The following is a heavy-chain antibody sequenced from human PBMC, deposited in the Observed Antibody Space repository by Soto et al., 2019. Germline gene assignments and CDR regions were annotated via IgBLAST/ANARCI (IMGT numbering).Heavy chain of an antibody. Sequence: PSETLSLTCTVSGGSISSSSYYWGWIRQPPGKGLEWIGSIYYSGSTYYTPSLKSRVTISVGTSKNQFSLKLSSVTAADTAVYYCARPGGYSYGHLNWFDPWRQRTLVTVSS. CDR2: IYYSGST. J-gene: IGHJ5*02. CDR1: GGSISSSSYY. V-gene: IGHV4-39*01. D-gene: IGHD5-18*01. CDR3: ARPGGYSYGHLNWFDP.